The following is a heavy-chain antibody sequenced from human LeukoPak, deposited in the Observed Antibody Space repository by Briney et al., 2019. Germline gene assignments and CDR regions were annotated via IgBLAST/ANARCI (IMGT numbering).Heavy chain of an antibody. D-gene: IGHD6-19*01. CDR3: ARVRDSSGWYYFDY. Sequence: SETLSLTCTVSGGSISSSSYYWGWIRQPPGKGLEWIGYIYYSGSTYYNPSLKSRVTISVDTSKNQFSLKLSSVTAADTAVYYCARVRDSSGWYYFDYWGQGTLVTVSS. V-gene: IGHV4-30-4*08. CDR2: IYYSGST. CDR1: GGSISSSSYY. J-gene: IGHJ4*02.